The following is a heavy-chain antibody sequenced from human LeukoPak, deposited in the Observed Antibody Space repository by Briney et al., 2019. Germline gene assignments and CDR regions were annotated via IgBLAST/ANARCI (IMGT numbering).Heavy chain of an antibody. D-gene: IGHD3-3*01. CDR3: ARLDTIYDFWSGYYPFDYYYYYMDV. J-gene: IGHJ6*03. CDR2: IYPGDSDT. V-gene: IGHV5-51*01. Sequence: GESLKISCKGSGYSFTSYWIGWVRQMPGKGLEWMGIIYPGDSDTRYSPSFQGQVTISADKSISTAYLQWSSLKASDTAMYYCARLDTIYDFWSGYYPFDYYYYYMDVWGKGTTVTVSS. CDR1: GYSFTSYW.